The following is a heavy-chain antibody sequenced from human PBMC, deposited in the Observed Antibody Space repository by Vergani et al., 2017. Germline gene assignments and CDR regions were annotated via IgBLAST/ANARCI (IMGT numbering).Heavy chain of an antibody. CDR1: GFSFRSYG. V-gene: IGHV3-33*01. CDR2: IWYDGGNK. Sequence: QVQLVESGGGVVQPGRSLRLSCAASGFSFRSYGMHWVRQAPGKGLEWVAVIWYDGGNKYYADSVQGRFTISRDNSKNTLYLQMNSLRAEDTAVYYCARVSGKVPAAILGGGRTLDYWGQGTLVTVSS. J-gene: IGHJ4*02. CDR3: ARVSGKVPAAILGGGRTLDY. D-gene: IGHD2-2*02.